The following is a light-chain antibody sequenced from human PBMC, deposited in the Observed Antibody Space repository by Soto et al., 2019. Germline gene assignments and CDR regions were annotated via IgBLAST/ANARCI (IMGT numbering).Light chain of an antibody. V-gene: IGLV2-14*01. CDR3: SSYISSSTLDV. Sequence: QSVLTQPASVSGSPGQSITISCTGTTSDVGAYNFVSWYQHHPGKAPKLMIYEVTNRPSGVSNRFSGSKSGNTASLTISGLQAEDEADYYCSSYISSSTLDVFGTGTKLTVL. J-gene: IGLJ1*01. CDR2: EVT. CDR1: TSDVGAYNF.